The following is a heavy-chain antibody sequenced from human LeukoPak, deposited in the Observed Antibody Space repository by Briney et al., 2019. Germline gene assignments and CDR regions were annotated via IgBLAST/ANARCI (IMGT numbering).Heavy chain of an antibody. J-gene: IGHJ1*01. CDR1: GFTFSSYA. CDR3: AKDPIGRSSDPEYFQH. CDR2: ISGSGGST. D-gene: IGHD2-2*01. Sequence: PGGSLRLSCAASGFTFSSYAMSWVRQAPGKGLEWVSAISGSGGSTYYADSVKGRFTISRDNSKNTLYLQMNSLRAEDTAVYYCAKDPIGRSSDPEYFQHWGQGTLVTVSS. V-gene: IGHV3-23*01.